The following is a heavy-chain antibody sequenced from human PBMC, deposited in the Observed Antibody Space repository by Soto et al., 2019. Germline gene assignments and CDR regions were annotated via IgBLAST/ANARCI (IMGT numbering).Heavy chain of an antibody. CDR1: GDTFNFYT. J-gene: IGHJ4*02. D-gene: IGHD3-10*01. V-gene: IGHV1-69*02. CDR2: IIPRLGMS. CDR3: ATNYGSGSTHFDN. Sequence: QVQLVQSGAEVKTPGSSVKVSCTASGDTFNFYTLSWVRQAPGQGLEWMGRIIPRLGMSNYAQKFQGRVTMIADKSTRTVYMVLSGLRSEDTALYYCATNYGSGSTHFDNWGQGTLVTVSS.